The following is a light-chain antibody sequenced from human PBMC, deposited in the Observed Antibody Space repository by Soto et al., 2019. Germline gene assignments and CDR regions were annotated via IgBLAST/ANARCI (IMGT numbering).Light chain of an antibody. Sequence: DIQMTQSPSSLSASVGDRVTITCRASQGIGNDLGWYQEKPGKAPKRLIYGASSLQSGVPSRFGGSGSGTEFTLTISSLQPEDLATYYCLQHKSYPWTFGQGTKVEIK. CDR3: LQHKSYPWT. V-gene: IGKV1-17*01. CDR2: GAS. J-gene: IGKJ1*01. CDR1: QGIGND.